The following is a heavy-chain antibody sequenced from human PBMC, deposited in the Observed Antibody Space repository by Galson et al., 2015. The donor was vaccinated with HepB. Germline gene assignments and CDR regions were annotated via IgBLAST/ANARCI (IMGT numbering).Heavy chain of an antibody. D-gene: IGHD3-22*01. J-gene: IGHJ4*02. CDR2: INPSGGST. Sequence: SVKVSCKASGYTFTKYYIHWVRQAPGQGFEWMGIINPSGGSTSYAKKFQGRVTMTRDTSTSTMYMELSSLRSEDTAVYYCARCGDYYDSSGYGDLFDYWGQGTLVTVSS. V-gene: IGHV1-46*03. CDR1: GYTFTKYY. CDR3: ARCGDYYDSSGYGDLFDY.